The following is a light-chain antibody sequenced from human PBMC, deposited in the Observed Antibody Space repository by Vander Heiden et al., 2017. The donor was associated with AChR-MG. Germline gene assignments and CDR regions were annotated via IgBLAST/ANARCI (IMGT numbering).Light chain of an antibody. V-gene: IGLV2-11*01. CDR2: DVS. CDR3: CSYAGSYHWV. CDR1: SSDVGGYNY. Sequence: QSALPQPHSVSRSPGQSVTISCTGTSSDVGGYNYVSWYQQHPGKAPKLMIYDVSKRPSGVPDRFSGSKSGNTASLTISGLQAEDEADYYCCSYAGSYHWVFGGGTKLTVL. J-gene: IGLJ3*02.